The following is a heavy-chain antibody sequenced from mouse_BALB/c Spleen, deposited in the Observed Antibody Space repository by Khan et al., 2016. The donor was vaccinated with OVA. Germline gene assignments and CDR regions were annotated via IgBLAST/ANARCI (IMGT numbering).Heavy chain of an antibody. CDR3: ARNGFGNYEIWDY. CDR2: IYPGNSDT. V-gene: IGHV1-5*01. CDR1: GYTFTNYW. Sequence: VQLQQSGTVLARPGASVKMSCKASGYTFTNYWMHWVKQRPGQGLEWIGTIYPGNSDTNYNQKFTGKAKLTAVTSTSTAYMELSSLTNEDSAVYYCARNGFGNYEIWDYWGQGPLSQSP. D-gene: IGHD2-1*01. J-gene: IGHJ2*01.